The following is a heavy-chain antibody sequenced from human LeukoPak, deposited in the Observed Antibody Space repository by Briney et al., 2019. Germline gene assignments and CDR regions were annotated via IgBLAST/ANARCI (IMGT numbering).Heavy chain of an antibody. J-gene: IGHJ3*02. CDR3: ARAQRRGITMIVVAPGGI. Sequence: GGSLRLSCAASGFTFSSYSMNWVRQAPGKGLEWVSSISSSSSYIYYADSVKGRFTISRDNAKNSLYLQMNSLRAEDTAVYYCARAQRRGITMIVVAPGGIWGQGKTGTVSS. D-gene: IGHD3-22*01. V-gene: IGHV3-21*01. CDR2: ISSSSSYI. CDR1: GFTFSSYS.